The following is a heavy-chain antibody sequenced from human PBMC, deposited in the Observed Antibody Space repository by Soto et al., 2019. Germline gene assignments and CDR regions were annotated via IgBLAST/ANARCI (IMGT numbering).Heavy chain of an antibody. CDR3: ARGAVATTNDY. V-gene: IGHV3-21*01. CDR2: ISSSGSRM. J-gene: IGHJ4*02. Sequence: EVQLVESGGGLVKPGGSLRLSCAASGFSFNNYDMNWVRQAPGKGLEWVSSISSSGSRMFYADSVRGRFTISRDNAENSMYLQMNSLRAEDTAVYYCARGAVATTNDYWGQGTLVIVSS. CDR1: GFSFNNYD. D-gene: IGHD5-12*01.